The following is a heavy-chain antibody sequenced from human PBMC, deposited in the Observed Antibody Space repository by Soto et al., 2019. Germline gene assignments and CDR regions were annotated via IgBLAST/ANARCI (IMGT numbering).Heavy chain of an antibody. D-gene: IGHD3-10*01. V-gene: IGHV3-23*01. CDR2: IGGSGGSA. CDR3: AKNYYGLPDY. CDR1: GFTFSNYA. Sequence: GGSLRLSCAASGFTFSNYAMNWVRQTPGKGLEWVSTIGGSGGSAYYADSVKGRFTISRDNSKNTLYLQMSSLRAEDTAVYYRAKNYYGLPDYWGQGTLVTVSS. J-gene: IGHJ4*02.